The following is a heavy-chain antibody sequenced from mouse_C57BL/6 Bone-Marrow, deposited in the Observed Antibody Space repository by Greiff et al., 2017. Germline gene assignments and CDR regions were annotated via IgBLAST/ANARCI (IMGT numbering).Heavy chain of an antibody. CDR2: IYPGNSDT. CDR3: TTKFYYYGSSYWYFDV. V-gene: IGHV1-5*01. J-gene: IGHJ1*03. Sequence: EVQLVESGTVLARPGASVKMSCKTSGYTFTSYWMHWVKQRPGQGLEWIGAIYPGNSDTSYNQKFKGKAKLTAVTSASTAYMELSSLTNEDSAVYYCTTKFYYYGSSYWYFDVWGTGTTVTVSS. D-gene: IGHD1-1*01. CDR1: GYTFTSYW.